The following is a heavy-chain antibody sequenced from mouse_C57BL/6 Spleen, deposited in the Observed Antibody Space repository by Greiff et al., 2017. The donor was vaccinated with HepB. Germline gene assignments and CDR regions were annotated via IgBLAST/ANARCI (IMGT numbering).Heavy chain of an antibody. V-gene: IGHV1-50*01. CDR3: ASRGLGPAY. D-gene: IGHD4-1*01. CDR1: GYTFTSYW. Sequence: QVQLQQPGAELVKPGASVKLSCKASGYTFTSYWMQWVKQRPGQGLEWIGEIDPSDSYTNYNQKFKGKATLTVDTSSSTAYMQLSSLTSEDSAVYYCASRGLGPAYWGQGTTLTVSS. J-gene: IGHJ2*01. CDR2: IDPSDSYT.